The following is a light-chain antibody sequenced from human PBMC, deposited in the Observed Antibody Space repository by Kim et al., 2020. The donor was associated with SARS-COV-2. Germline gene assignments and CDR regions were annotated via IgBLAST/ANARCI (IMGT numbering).Light chain of an antibody. CDR2: DAS. J-gene: IGKJ4*01. CDR3: LQRSDWPLT. Sequence: SLFPREKIPPSRRASQSIISSLAWYQQKPGQAPRLLICDASDRATGIPARFSGRGSGTDFTLTISSLEPEDFAVYYCLQRSDWPLTFGGGTTVEIK. V-gene: IGKV3-11*01. CDR1: QSIISS.